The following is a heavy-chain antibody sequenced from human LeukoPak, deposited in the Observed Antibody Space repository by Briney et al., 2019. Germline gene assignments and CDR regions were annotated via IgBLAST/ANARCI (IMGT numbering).Heavy chain of an antibody. V-gene: IGHV4-59*08. Sequence: PSETLSLTCTVSGGSMSRYYWSWIRQPPGKGLEWIGYIYYSGSTNYNPSLKSRVTISIDTSKSQFSLKLSSVTAADTAVYYCARHLDYYGSRIYQYWGQGTLVTVSS. J-gene: IGHJ4*02. D-gene: IGHD3-10*01. CDR2: IYYSGST. CDR1: GGSMSRYY. CDR3: ARHLDYYGSRIYQY.